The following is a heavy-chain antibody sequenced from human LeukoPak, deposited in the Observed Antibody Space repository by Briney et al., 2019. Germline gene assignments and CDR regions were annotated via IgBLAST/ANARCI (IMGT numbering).Heavy chain of an antibody. CDR3: ARAKWVGTTDNWFDP. CDR1: GFTFNTYS. J-gene: IGHJ5*02. V-gene: IGHV3-21*01. Sequence: GGSLRLSCEASGFTFNTYSMNWARQAPGKGLEWVSSIDSSGGYMFYADSVKGRFTISRDNAKNSLYLQMNSLRAEDTAVYYCARAKWVGTTDNWFDPWGQGTLVTVSS. D-gene: IGHD1-1*01. CDR2: IDSSGGYM.